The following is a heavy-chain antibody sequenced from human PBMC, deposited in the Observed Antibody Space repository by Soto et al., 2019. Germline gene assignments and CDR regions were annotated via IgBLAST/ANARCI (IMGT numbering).Heavy chain of an antibody. V-gene: IGHV3-33*01. J-gene: IGHJ5*02. Sequence: GGSLRLSCAASGFTFSSYVMHWVRQAPGKGLEWVAVIWYDGSNKYYADSVKGRFTISRDNSKNTLYLQMNSLRAEDTAVYYCAGTYSGYDYETWFDPWGQGTLVTV. CDR2: IWYDGSNK. CDR1: GFTFSSYV. D-gene: IGHD5-12*01. CDR3: AGTYSGYDYETWFDP.